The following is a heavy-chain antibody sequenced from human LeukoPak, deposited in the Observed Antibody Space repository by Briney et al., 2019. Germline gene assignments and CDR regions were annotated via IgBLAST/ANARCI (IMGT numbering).Heavy chain of an antibody. CDR2: VGGDGRVT. Sequence: GGSLRLSCAASGFTFATYVMTWVRQAPGKGLEWVSSVGGDGRVTYYADSVKGRFTISRDNSKNTIFLQMNSLRVEDTAVYYCARGISADGSNFERGADYWGQGAQVIVSS. V-gene: IGHV3-23*01. CDR1: GFTFATYV. CDR3: ARGISADGSNFERGADY. J-gene: IGHJ4*02. D-gene: IGHD3-10*01.